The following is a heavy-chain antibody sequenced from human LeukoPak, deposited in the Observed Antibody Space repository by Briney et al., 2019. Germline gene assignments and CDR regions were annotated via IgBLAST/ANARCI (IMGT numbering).Heavy chain of an antibody. CDR3: AKMGMYSSSWSGYYFDY. J-gene: IGHJ4*02. CDR1: GFTFDDYA. V-gene: IGHV3-9*01. Sequence: GGSLRLSCAASGFTFDDYAMHWVRQAPGKGLEWASGISWNSGSIGYADSVKGRFTISRDNAKNSLYLQMNSLRAEDTALYYCAKMGMYSSSWSGYYFDYWGQGTLVTVSS. CDR2: ISWNSGSI. D-gene: IGHD6-13*01.